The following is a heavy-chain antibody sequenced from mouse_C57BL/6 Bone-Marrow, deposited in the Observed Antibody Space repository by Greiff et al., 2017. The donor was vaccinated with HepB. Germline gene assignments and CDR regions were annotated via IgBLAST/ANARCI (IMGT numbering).Heavy chain of an antibody. D-gene: IGHD1-1*02. J-gene: IGHJ3*01. Sequence: VQLQQSGAELAKPGASVKLSCKASGYTFTSYWMHWVKQRPGQGLEWIGYINPSSGYTKYNQKFKDKATLTADKSSNTAYLQLSSLTSEDTAVYYCTISVGFAYWGQGTLVTVSA. CDR1: GYTFTSYW. V-gene: IGHV1-7*01. CDR3: TISVGFAY. CDR2: INPSSGYT.